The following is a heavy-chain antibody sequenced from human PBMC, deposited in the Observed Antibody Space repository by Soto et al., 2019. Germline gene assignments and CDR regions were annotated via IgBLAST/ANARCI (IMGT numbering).Heavy chain of an antibody. CDR1: GGSISSSSYY. CDR3: ARHSSGWYSFDS. J-gene: IGHJ4*02. D-gene: IGHD6-19*01. Sequence: SETLCLTCTVSGGSISSSSYYWGWIRQPPGKGLEGIGSIYYSGSTYYSPSLKSRVTISVDTSKNQFSLKLSSVTAADTAVYYCARHSSGWYSFDSWGQGTLVTVSS. CDR2: IYYSGST. V-gene: IGHV4-39*01.